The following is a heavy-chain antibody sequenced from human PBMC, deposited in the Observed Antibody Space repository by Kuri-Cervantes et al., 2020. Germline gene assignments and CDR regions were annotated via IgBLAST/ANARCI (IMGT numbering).Heavy chain of an antibody. J-gene: IGHJ4*02. CDR2: TRNKANSYTT. Sequence: GGSLRLSCAASGFTFSDHYMDWVRQAPGKGLEWVGRTRNKANSYTTEYAASVKGRFTISRDDSKNTAYLQMNSLKTEDTAVYYCTPGYSSFLGYWGQGTLVTVSS. V-gene: IGHV3-72*01. CDR3: TPGYSSFLGY. D-gene: IGHD6-19*01. CDR1: GFTFSDHY.